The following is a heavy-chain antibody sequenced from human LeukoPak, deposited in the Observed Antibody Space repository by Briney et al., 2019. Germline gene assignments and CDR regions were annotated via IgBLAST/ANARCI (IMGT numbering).Heavy chain of an antibody. Sequence: SETLSLTCSVSGDSISRSDSYWDWIRQPPRKGLEWIGTLYYSGRTYYSPSLKSRVTMSVDTSKNQFSLNLRIVTAADTAVYYCARRRYYDGSGYLEWGQGTLLSVSS. CDR3: ARRRYYDGSGYLE. J-gene: IGHJ1*01. CDR2: LYYSGRT. CDR1: GDSISRSDSY. V-gene: IGHV4-39*01. D-gene: IGHD3-22*01.